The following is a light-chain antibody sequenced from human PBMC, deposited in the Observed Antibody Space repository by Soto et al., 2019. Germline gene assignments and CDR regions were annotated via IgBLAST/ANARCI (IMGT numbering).Light chain of an antibody. J-gene: IGKJ1*01. CDR2: AAS. CDR1: QSISSY. Sequence: DIQMTQSPSSLSASVGDRVTITCRASQSISSYLNWYQQKPGKAPKLLIYAASSLQSGVPSRFSGSGSGTDFTLTISSLQPEDFATYDCQQSYSTPRTFGQGTKVEI. CDR3: QQSYSTPRT. V-gene: IGKV1-39*01.